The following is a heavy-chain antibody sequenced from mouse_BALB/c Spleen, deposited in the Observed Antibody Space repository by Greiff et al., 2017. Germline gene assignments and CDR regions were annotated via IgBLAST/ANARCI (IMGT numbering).Heavy chain of an antibody. CDR2: ISSGSSTI. CDR3: ARRDHGAMDY. D-gene: IGHD3-3*01. J-gene: IGHJ4*01. V-gene: IGHV5-17*02. Sequence: DVMLVESGGGLVQPGGSRKLSCAASGFTFSSFGMHWVRQAPEKGLEWVAYISSGSSTIYYADTVKGRFTISRDNPKNTLFLQMTSLRSEDTAMYYCARRDHGAMDYWGQGTSVTVSS. CDR1: GFTFSSFG.